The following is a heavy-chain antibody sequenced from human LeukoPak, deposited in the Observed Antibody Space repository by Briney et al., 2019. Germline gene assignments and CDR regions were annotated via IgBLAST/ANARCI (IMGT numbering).Heavy chain of an antibody. V-gene: IGHV4-34*01. J-gene: IGHJ6*02. Sequence: PSETLSLTCAVYGGSFSGYYWSWIRQPPGKGLEWIGEINHSGSTNYNPSLKSRVTISVDTSKNQFSLKLSSVTAADTAVYYCARVEGYSSSWYRYYYYGMDVWGQGTTVTVSS. CDR1: GGSFSGYY. CDR3: ARVEGYSSSWYRYYYYGMDV. D-gene: IGHD6-13*01. CDR2: INHSGST.